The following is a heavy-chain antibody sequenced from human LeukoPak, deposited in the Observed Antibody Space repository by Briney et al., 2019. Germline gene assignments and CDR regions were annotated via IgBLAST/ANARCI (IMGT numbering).Heavy chain of an antibody. D-gene: IGHD5-12*01. CDR3: VRHDGRGGATMGALDS. V-gene: IGHV4-39*01. CDR2: IYYGRTT. CDR1: AVSISSSSHH. J-gene: IGHJ4*02. Sequence: SETLSLTCTVSAVSISSSSHHWGWIRQSPGKGLEWIGSIYYGRTTYYNPSLNSRVTVSVVTSKNQFSLQLNSVTAADTAVYYCVRHDGRGGATMGALDSWGQGSLVTVSS.